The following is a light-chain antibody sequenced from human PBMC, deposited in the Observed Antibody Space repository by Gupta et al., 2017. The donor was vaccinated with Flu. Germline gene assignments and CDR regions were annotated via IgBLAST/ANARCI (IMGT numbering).Light chain of an antibody. CDR2: AVS. CDR1: QTIRSY. CDR3: QQTARAPRT. V-gene: IGKV1-39*01. Sequence: DIQMTQSPASLSASVGDRVTITCRASQTIRSYLNWYQQRPGKAPKLLIYAVSTLHGGVPSRFSGSGSGTDFTLTITMRQPEDFATYYCQQTARAPRTFGQGTKVEIK. J-gene: IGKJ1*01.